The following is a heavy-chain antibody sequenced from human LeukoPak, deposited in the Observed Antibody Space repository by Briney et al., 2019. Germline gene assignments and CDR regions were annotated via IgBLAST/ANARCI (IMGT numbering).Heavy chain of an antibody. CDR2: FDPEDGEA. CDR3: AKSRGDYGLLDY. CDR1: GYSFTDLS. J-gene: IGHJ4*02. D-gene: IGHD4-17*01. Sequence: GASVKVSCKVSGYSFTDLSLHWVRPAPGKGLEWMGGFDPEDGEAIYAQKFQGRVSMTEETSKDTGYMELSTLTSEETAVYYYAKSRGDYGLLDYWDEGTLVTVPS. V-gene: IGHV1-24*01.